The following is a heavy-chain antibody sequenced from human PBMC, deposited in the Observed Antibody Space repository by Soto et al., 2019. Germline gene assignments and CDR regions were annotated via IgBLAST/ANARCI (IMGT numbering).Heavy chain of an antibody. V-gene: IGHV3-30*18. J-gene: IGHJ4*02. Sequence: SGGSLRLSCAASGFKFSSYGIHWVRQALGKGLEWVAVISYDGSNKYYADSVKGRFTISRDNSKNLLYLQMNSLGAEDTAVYYCAKDYYDTLTGYYGPGYWGQGTLVTVSS. CDR1: GFKFSSYG. CDR2: ISYDGSNK. CDR3: AKDYYDTLTGYYGPGY. D-gene: IGHD3-9*01.